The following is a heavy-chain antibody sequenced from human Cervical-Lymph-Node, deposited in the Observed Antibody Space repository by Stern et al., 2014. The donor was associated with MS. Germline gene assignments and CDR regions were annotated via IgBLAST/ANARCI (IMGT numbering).Heavy chain of an antibody. D-gene: IGHD1-26*01. CDR1: GFNFGNDW. CDR2: INGDGSSV. CDR3: ARSSGSYYYDY. V-gene: IGHV3-74*02. J-gene: IGHJ4*02. Sequence: EVQLVQSGGGLVQPGGSLRLSCTPSGFNFGNDWMHWVRQAPGKGLVWVSRINGDGSSVSYADSVKGRFTISRDNAKNTLYLQMNSLRTDDTAVYYCARSSGSYYYDYWGQGTLVTVSS.